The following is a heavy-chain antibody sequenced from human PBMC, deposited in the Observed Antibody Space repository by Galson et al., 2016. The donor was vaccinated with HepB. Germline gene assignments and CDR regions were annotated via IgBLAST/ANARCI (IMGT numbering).Heavy chain of an antibody. V-gene: IGHV4-31*03. CDR2: TYYNGMT. Sequence: TLSLTCSVSGGSVSSGGYHWNWIRQRPGMGLEWIGYTYYNGMTYYSPSLQSRVSMSVDTSKNQVSLRVTSVTAADTALYYCARGETWFWCLDLWGRGALVTVSS. D-gene: IGHD3-22*01. J-gene: IGHJ2*01. CDR1: GGSVSSGGYH. CDR3: ARGETWFWCLDL.